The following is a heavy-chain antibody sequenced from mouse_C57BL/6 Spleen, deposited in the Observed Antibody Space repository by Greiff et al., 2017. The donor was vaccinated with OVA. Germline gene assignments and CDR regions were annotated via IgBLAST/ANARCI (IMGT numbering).Heavy chain of an antibody. D-gene: IGHD1-1*01. Sequence: EVQLVESGGGLVKPGGSLKLSCAASGFTFSSYGMSWVRQTPEKRLEWVATISGGGSYTYYPDNVKGRFTISRDTDKNILYLQMSHLKAEDTAMYYCARDDNYAFAYWGQGTLVTVSA. V-gene: IGHV5-4*01. CDR1: GFTFSSYG. CDR2: ISGGGSYT. J-gene: IGHJ3*01. CDR3: ARDDNYAFAY.